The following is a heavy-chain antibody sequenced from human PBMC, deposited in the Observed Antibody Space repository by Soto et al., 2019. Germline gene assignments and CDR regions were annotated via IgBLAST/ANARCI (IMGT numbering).Heavy chain of an antibody. Sequence: QITLEESGPTLVKPTQTLTLTCTFSAFSLSTNGVGVGWIRQPPGKPLEWLAVIYWNEDKRYSRSLKSRLSXTKDTSKNQVVLTMTTMDXXXXATYYCVHTVMVHTXXGGHYFDXWXXGILVTVXS. V-gene: IGHV2-5*01. CDR1: AFSLSTNGVG. CDR3: VHTVMVHTXXGGHYFDX. D-gene: IGHD2-8*01. J-gene: IGHJ4*02. CDR2: IYWNEDK.